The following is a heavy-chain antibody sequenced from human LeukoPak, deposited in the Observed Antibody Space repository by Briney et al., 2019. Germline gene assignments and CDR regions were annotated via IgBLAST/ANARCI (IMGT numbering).Heavy chain of an antibody. V-gene: IGHV1-18*04. CDR1: GYTFTGYY. CDR2: ISAYNGNT. Sequence: ASVKVSCKASGYTFTGYYMHWVRQAPGQGLEWMGWISAYNGNTNYAQKLQGRVTMTTDTSTSTAYMELRSLRSDDTAVYYCARDQIFWSGYYEYYFDYWGQGTLVTVSS. CDR3: ARDQIFWSGYYEYYFDY. J-gene: IGHJ4*02. D-gene: IGHD3-3*01.